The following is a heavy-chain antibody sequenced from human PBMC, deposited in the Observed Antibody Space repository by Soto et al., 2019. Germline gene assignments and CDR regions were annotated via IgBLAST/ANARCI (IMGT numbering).Heavy chain of an antibody. CDR1: GYTFTSYG. Sequence: QVQLVQSGAEVKKPGASVKVSCKASGYTFTSYGISWVRQAPGQGLEWMGWISAYNGNTNYAQKLQGRVTMTTDTSTSTAYMELRSLRSDDTAVHYCARDHHYYGSGSYLNSDYYYGMDVWGQGTTVTVSS. CDR3: ARDHHYYGSGSYLNSDYYYGMDV. CDR2: ISAYNGNT. D-gene: IGHD3-10*01. J-gene: IGHJ6*02. V-gene: IGHV1-18*01.